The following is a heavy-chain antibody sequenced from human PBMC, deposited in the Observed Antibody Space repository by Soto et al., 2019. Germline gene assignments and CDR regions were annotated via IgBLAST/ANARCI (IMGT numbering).Heavy chain of an antibody. CDR3: ARQGLWFGESWVHNFDY. CDR2: IYPGDSDT. CDR1: GYSFTRYW. D-gene: IGHD3-10*01. V-gene: IGHV5-51*01. J-gene: IGHJ4*02. Sequence: GESLKISCKGSGYSFTRYWIGWVRQMPGKGLEWMGIIYPGDSDTRYSPSFQGEVTISADKSINTAYLQWSSLKASDTAMYYCARQGLWFGESWVHNFDYWGQGTLVTVSS.